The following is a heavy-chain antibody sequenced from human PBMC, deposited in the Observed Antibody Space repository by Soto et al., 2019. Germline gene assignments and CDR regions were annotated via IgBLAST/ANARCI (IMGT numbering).Heavy chain of an antibody. CDR1: GGSISSYY. V-gene: IGHV4-59*01. CDR3: AISTSSTVTYYFDY. Sequence: SETLSLTCTGSGGSISSYYWSWIRQPPGKGLEWIGYIYYSGSTNYNPSLKSRVTISVDTSKDQFSLKLSSVTAADTAVYYCAISTSSTVTYYFDYWGQGTLVTV. CDR2: IYYSGST. D-gene: IGHD4-17*01. J-gene: IGHJ4*02.